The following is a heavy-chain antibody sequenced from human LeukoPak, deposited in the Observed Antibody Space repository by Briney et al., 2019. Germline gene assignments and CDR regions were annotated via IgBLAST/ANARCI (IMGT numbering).Heavy chain of an antibody. CDR1: GFTFSSYA. V-gene: IGHV3-21*01. CDR2: ISSSSSYI. Sequence: GASLRLSCAASGFTFSSYAMSWVRQAPGKGLEWVSSISSSSSYIYYADSVKGRFTISRDDAKNSLYLQMNSLRAEDTAVYYCARADIVVVPAAMLPDYWGQGTLVTVSS. J-gene: IGHJ4*02. D-gene: IGHD2-2*01. CDR3: ARADIVVVPAAMLPDY.